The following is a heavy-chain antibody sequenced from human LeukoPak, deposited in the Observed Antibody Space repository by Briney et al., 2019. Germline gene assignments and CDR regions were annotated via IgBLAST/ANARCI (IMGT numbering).Heavy chain of an antibody. CDR2: ISGSGGST. CDR3: ATPRDTVRALAPLLDY. V-gene: IGHV3-23*01. D-gene: IGHD4-17*01. J-gene: IGHJ4*02. CDR1: GFTFSTYA. Sequence: GGSLRLSCAASGFTFSTYAMSWVRQAPGKGLEWVSTISGSGGSTYYADSVKGRFSISRDNSKNTLYLQMNSLRAEDTAVYYCATPRDTVRALAPLLDYWGQGTLVTVSS.